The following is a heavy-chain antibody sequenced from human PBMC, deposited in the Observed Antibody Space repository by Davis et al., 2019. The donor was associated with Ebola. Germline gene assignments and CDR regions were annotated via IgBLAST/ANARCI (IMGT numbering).Heavy chain of an antibody. J-gene: IGHJ6*04. CDR1: GFSFSTHT. CDR2: TSSKGEST. V-gene: IGHV3-64*02. Sequence: GGSLRLSCAASGFSFSTHTMHWVRRPPGKGLEYVSATSSKGESTSYADSVRGRFIVSRDNSKNTMYLQMGSLRVEDTAVYYCARGGSSSFSFHYYGMDLWGKGTTVTVSS. D-gene: IGHD6-13*01. CDR3: ARGGSSSFSFHYYGMDL.